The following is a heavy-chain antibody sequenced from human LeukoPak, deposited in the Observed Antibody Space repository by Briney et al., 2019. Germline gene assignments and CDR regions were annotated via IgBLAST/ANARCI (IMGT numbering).Heavy chain of an antibody. CDR1: GFTFSSYE. Sequence: GGSLRLSCAASGFTFSSYEMNWVRQAPGKGLEWISYISSSGSTRYYADSVKGRFTNSRDNARNSLYLQMNSLRVEDTAVYYCARQGSGSIYNWFGPWGQGTLVTVSS. CDR2: ISSSGSTR. CDR3: ARQGSGSIYNWFGP. J-gene: IGHJ5*02. D-gene: IGHD3-10*01. V-gene: IGHV3-48*03.